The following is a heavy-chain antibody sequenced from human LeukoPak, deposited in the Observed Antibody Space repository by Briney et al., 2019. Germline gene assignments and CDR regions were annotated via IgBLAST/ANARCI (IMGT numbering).Heavy chain of an antibody. Sequence: GGSLRLSCAVSGFRVSDYYMSWVRQAPGKGLEWVGLIRDSGEAFYADSVKGRFTISRDNSKDTLYLQMNSLRAEDTAVYYCAKEVYGSGSYYTGSDYWGQGTLVTVSS. CDR1: GFRVSDYY. D-gene: IGHD3-10*01. J-gene: IGHJ4*02. V-gene: IGHV3-53*01. CDR2: IRDSGEA. CDR3: AKEVYGSGSYYTGSDY.